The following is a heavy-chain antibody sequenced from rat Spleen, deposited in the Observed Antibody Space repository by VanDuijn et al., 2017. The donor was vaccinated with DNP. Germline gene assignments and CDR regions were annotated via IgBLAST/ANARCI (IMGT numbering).Heavy chain of an antibody. CDR2: IIFDGSIT. J-gene: IGHJ2*01. V-gene: IGHV5-17*01. Sequence: EVQLVESGGGLVQPGRSLKLSCAASGFTFSDYAMAWVRQAPKRGLEWVATIIFDGSITYYRDSVKGRFTISRDNAKSTLYLQMDSLRSEDTATYYCARPASPYYFDYWGQGVMVTVSS. CDR1: GFTFSDYA. D-gene: IGHD3-8*01. CDR3: ARPASPYYFDY.